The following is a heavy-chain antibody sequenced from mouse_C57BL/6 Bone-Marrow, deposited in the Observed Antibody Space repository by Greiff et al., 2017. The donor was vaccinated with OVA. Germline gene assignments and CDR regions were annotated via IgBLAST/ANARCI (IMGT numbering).Heavy chain of an antibody. J-gene: IGHJ1*03. CDR1: GYTFTSYW. V-gene: IGHV1-69*01. CDR3: ARLAHFDV. Sequence: QVQLQQPGAELVMPGASVKLSCKASGYTFTSYWMHWVKQRPGQGLEWIGEIDPSDSYTNYNQKFKGKSTLTVDKSSSTAYMQLSSLTSEDSAVYYCARLAHFDVWGTGTTVTVSS. CDR2: IDPSDSYT.